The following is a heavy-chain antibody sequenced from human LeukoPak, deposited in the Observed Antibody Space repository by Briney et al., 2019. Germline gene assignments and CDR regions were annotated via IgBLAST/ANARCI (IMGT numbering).Heavy chain of an antibody. V-gene: IGHV3-23*01. CDR2: ISGSGGST. J-gene: IGHJ4*02. D-gene: IGHD3-9*01. Sequence: GGSLRLSCAASGFTFSTYAMSWVRQAPGKGLEWVSAISGSGGSTYYADSVKGRFTISRDNSKNTLYLQMNSLRAEDTAVYYCAKPPPPRAHYDILTGPFDYWGQGALVTVSP. CDR3: AKPPPPRAHYDILTGPFDY. CDR1: GFTFSTYA.